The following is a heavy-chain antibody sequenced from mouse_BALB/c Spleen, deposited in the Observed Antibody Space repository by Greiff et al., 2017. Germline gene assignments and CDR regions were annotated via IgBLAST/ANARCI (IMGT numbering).Heavy chain of an antibody. CDR1: GYTFTSYW. CDR3: TRGAYYRYDEVAY. D-gene: IGHD2-14*01. J-gene: IGHJ3*01. V-gene: IGHV1-87*01. Sequence: VQLQQSGAELARPGASVKLSCKASGYTFTSYWMQWVKQRPGQGLEWIGAIYPGDGDTRYTQKFKGKATLTADKSSSTAYMQLSSLTSEDSAVYYCTRGAYYRYDEVAYWGQGTLVTVSA. CDR2: IYPGDGDT.